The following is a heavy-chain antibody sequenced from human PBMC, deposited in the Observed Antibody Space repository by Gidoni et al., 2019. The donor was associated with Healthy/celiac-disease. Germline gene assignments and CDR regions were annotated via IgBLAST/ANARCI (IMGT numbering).Heavy chain of an antibody. D-gene: IGHD3-10*01. CDR3: AKVQSGEYS. Sequence: EVELLESGGGLVQTGGSRRHSRAASGFTFSSYAMSWVRQAPGKGLEWVSAISGSGGSTYYADSVKGRFTISRDNSKNTLYLQMNSLRAEDTAVYYCAKVQSGEYSWGQGTLVTVSS. V-gene: IGHV3-23*01. CDR1: GFTFSSYA. CDR2: ISGSGGST. J-gene: IGHJ4*02.